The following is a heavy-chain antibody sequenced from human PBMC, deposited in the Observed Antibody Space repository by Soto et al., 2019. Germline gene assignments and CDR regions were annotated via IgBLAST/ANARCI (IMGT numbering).Heavy chain of an antibody. D-gene: IGHD2-2*01. Sequence: SETLSLTCAVSGYSISSGNYWAWIRQPPGRGREWIGRLYHIGSTHYNASLKSRFTISVDTSKNHFSLELCSVTAADTAIYYCRSSTSCYDESCVDVWGQGTMVTVSS. J-gene: IGHJ6*02. CDR2: LYHIGST. CDR1: GYSISSGNY. V-gene: IGHV4-38-2*01. CDR3: RSSTSCYDESCVDV.